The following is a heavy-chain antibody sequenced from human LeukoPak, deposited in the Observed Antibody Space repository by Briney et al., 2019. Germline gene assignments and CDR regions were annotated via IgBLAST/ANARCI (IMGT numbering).Heavy chain of an antibody. Sequence: GASVKVSCKASGYTFTSYYMHWVRQAPGQGLEWMGIINPSGGSTSYAQKFQGRVTMTRDMSTSTVYMELSSLRSEDTAVYYCATAVAGTGDAFDIWGQGTMVTVSS. CDR2: INPSGGST. V-gene: IGHV1-46*01. D-gene: IGHD6-19*01. CDR1: GYTFTSYY. CDR3: ATAVAGTGDAFDI. J-gene: IGHJ3*02.